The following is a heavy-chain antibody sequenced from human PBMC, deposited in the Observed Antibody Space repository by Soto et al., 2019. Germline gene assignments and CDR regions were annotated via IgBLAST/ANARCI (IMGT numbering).Heavy chain of an antibody. D-gene: IGHD3-10*01. Sequence: SQTLSLTCAISGDSVSSNRGAWNWIRQSPSRGLEWLGRTYYRSKWYNEYVVSVKSRITINPDTSKNQFSLHLNSVTPDDTAVYYCSRCASGTPDRYGMDVWGQGTTVTVSS. V-gene: IGHV6-1*01. CDR2: TYYRSKWYN. CDR3: SRCASGTPDRYGMDV. J-gene: IGHJ6*02. CDR1: GDSVSSNRGA.